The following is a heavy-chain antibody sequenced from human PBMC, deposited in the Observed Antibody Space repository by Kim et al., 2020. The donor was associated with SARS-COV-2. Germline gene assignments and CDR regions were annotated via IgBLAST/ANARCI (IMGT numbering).Heavy chain of an antibody. CDR1: GGSISSSSYY. J-gene: IGHJ4*02. CDR2: IYYSGST. D-gene: IGHD4-17*01. Sequence: SETLSLTCTVSGGSISSSSYYWGWIRQPPGKGLEWIGSIYYSGSTYYNPSRRSRVTISVDTSKNQFSLKLSSVTAADTAVYYCASTVIAALDYWGQGTLVTVSS. CDR3: ASTVIAALDY. V-gene: IGHV4-39*01.